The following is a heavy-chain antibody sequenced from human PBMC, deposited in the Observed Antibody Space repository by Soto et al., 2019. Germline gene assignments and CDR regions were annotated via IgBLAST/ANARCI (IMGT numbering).Heavy chain of an antibody. CDR2: IYSGGST. J-gene: IGHJ3*02. Sequence: GGSLRLSCAASGFTVSSNYMSWVRQAPGKGLEWVSVIYSGGSTYYADSVKGRFTISRDNSKNTLYLQMNSLRAEDTAVYYCAGASSEFRPELFKGAFDIWGQGTMVTVSS. V-gene: IGHV3-66*01. CDR3: AGASSEFRPELFKGAFDI. CDR1: GFTVSSNY. D-gene: IGHD3-10*01.